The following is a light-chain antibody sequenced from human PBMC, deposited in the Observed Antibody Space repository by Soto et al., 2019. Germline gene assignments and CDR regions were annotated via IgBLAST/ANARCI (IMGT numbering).Light chain of an antibody. CDR1: PSVSGSN. CDR2: GAS. CDR3: QQYNNWPRGT. J-gene: IGKJ1*01. Sequence: EFVLTQSPGTLSLSPGERATLSCRASPSVSGSNLAWYQQKPGQAPRLVIYGASSRATDIPARFSGSGSGTEFSLTISSLQSEDFALYYCQQYNNWPRGTFGQGTKVDIK. V-gene: IGKV3-15*01.